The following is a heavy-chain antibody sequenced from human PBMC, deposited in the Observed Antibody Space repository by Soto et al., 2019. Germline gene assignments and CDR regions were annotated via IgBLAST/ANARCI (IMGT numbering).Heavy chain of an antibody. J-gene: IGHJ6*04. CDR3: ARDLGGDTVRGMYYSFYGMDV. CDR1: GGTFSSYA. V-gene: IGHV1-69*01. Sequence: QVQLVQSGAEGKKPGSSVKVSCKASGGTFSSYAISLVRQAPGQGLEWMGGIIRILGTANYAPKFQGRVKITADESTITAYMELSSLRSEDTAVYYCARDLGGDTVRGMYYSFYGMDVWGKGTTVTVSS. D-gene: IGHD2-21*02. CDR2: IIRILGTA.